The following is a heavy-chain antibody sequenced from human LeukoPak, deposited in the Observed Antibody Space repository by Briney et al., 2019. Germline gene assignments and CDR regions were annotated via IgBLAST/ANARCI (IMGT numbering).Heavy chain of an antibody. J-gene: IGHJ4*02. Sequence: PSETLSLTCTVSGGSISSYYWSWIRQPPGKGLEWIGYIYYSGCTNYNPSLKSRVTISVDTSKNQFSLKLSSVTAADTAVYYCARAMGLNWGQGTLVTVSS. V-gene: IGHV4-59*01. CDR2: IYYSGCT. CDR1: GGSISSYY. CDR3: ARAMGLN.